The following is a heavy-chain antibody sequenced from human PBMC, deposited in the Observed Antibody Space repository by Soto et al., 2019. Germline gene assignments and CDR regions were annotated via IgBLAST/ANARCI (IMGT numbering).Heavy chain of an antibody. J-gene: IGHJ3*02. Sequence: QVQLQESGPGLMKPSETLSLMCNVSGGSISSYYWSWIRQPAGQGLEWVGRIHSRGSANYNPYLTSRVSMSVDTSQNQFSLRLRSLTAADTAVYYCASEPDYYNDGSGVYDIGGQGTMVPVSS. CDR3: ASEPDYYNDGSGVYDI. CDR2: IHSRGSA. V-gene: IGHV4-4*07. CDR1: GGSISSYY. D-gene: IGHD2-21*02.